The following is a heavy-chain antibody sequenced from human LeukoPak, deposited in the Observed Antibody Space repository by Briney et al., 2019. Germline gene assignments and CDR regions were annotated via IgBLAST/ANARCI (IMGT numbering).Heavy chain of an antibody. CDR1: GYTFTDYY. CDR3: ARRYCSSTSCSLYYFDY. D-gene: IGHD2-2*01. J-gene: IGHJ4*02. Sequence: GASVKVSCKASGYTFTDYYIHWVRQAPGQGLEWMGWINPHSGDTNYAQKLQGRVTMTTDTSTSTAYMELRSLRSDDTAVYYCARRYCSSTSCSLYYFDYWGQGTLVTVSS. CDR2: INPHSGDT. V-gene: IGHV1-18*04.